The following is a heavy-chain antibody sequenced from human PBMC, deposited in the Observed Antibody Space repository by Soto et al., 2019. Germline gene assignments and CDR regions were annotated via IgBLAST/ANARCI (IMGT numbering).Heavy chain of an antibody. CDR1: GGSISSGGYY. D-gene: IGHD4-17*01. CDR2: IYYSWST. V-gene: IGHV4-31*03. J-gene: IGHJ3*02. CDR3: ARVTTYAFDI. Sequence: PSETLSLTCTVSGGSISSGGYYWSWIRQHPWKGLEWIGYIYYSWSTYYNPSLKSRVTISLDTSKNQFSLKLSSVTAADTAVYYCARVTTYAFDIWGQGTMVTV.